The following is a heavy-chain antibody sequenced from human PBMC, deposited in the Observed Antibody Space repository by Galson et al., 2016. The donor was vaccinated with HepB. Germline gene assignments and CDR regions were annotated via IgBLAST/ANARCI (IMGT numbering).Heavy chain of an antibody. Sequence: SLRLSCAASGFNFDEYAMHWVRQAPGRGLEWVSGISWNSGSIGYADSVKGRFTISRDNAKNSLYLQMNSLRTEDTALYYCVKDKILFFGEDYFDYWGQGTLVTVSS. CDR3: VKDKILFFGEDYFDY. D-gene: IGHD3-10*01. J-gene: IGHJ4*02. CDR2: ISWNSGSI. V-gene: IGHV3-9*01. CDR1: GFNFDEYA.